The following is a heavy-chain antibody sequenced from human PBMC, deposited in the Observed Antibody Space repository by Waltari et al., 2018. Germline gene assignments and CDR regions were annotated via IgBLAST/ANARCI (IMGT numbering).Heavy chain of an antibody. CDR2: ISAYNGNT. CDR3: ARDQTSYDFWSGYYSYGMDV. CDR1: GYTFTSYG. Sequence: QVQLVQSGAEVKKPGASVKVSCKASGYTFTSYGISWVRQAPGQGLEWMGWISAYNGNTNYAQKLQGRVTMTTDTSTSTAYMELGSLRSDDTAVYYCARDQTSYDFWSGYYSYGMDVWGQGTTVTVSS. V-gene: IGHV1-18*01. J-gene: IGHJ6*02. D-gene: IGHD3-3*01.